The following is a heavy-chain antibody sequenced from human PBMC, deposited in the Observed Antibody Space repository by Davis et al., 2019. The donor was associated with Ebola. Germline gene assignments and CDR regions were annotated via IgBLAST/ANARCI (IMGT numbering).Heavy chain of an antibody. J-gene: IGHJ2*01. V-gene: IGHV1-8*01. Sequence: AASVKVSCKASGYIFTSNDINWVRQATGQGLEWMGWMNPDSGNTGCASKFQGRVTMTRNNSITTAYMELSSLSSEDTAVYYCARPIEKRCSPGCFDLWGRGTLVTVSS. CDR1: GYIFTSND. CDR2: MNPDSGNT. D-gene: IGHD5-24*01. CDR3: ARPIEKRCSPGCFDL.